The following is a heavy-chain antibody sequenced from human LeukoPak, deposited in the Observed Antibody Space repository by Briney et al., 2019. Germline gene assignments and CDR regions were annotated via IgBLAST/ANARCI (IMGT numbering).Heavy chain of an antibody. CDR2: ISSSGSTI. CDR3: ARDNGNWNPTGGDY. CDR1: GLTFSSYW. D-gene: IGHD1-20*01. Sequence: PGGSLRLSCAASGLTFSSYWMTWVRQAPGKGLEWVSYISSSGSTIYYADSVKGRFTISRDNAKNSLYLQMNSLRAEDTAVYYCARDNGNWNPTGGDYWGQGTLVTVSS. J-gene: IGHJ4*02. V-gene: IGHV3-48*04.